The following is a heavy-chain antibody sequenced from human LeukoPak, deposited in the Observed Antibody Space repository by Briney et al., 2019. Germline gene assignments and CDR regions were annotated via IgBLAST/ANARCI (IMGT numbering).Heavy chain of an antibody. J-gene: IGHJ4*02. Sequence: PPGGSLRLSCAASGFTFSSYAMHWVRQAPGKGLEWVAVISYDGSNKYYADSVKGRFTISRDNSKNTLYLQMNSLRAEDTAVYYCARDQSHYSGYDLIDYWGQGTLVTVSS. CDR2: ISYDGSNK. CDR1: GFTFSSYA. V-gene: IGHV3-30-3*01. CDR3: ARDQSHYSGYDLIDY. D-gene: IGHD5-12*01.